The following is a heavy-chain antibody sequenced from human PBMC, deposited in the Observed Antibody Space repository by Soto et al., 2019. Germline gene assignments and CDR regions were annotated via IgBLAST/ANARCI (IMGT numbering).Heavy chain of an antibody. CDR1: VYTLTELS. CDR2: FDPEDGET. CDR3: ANGTYESSRYYWAYGMDV. V-gene: IGHV1-24*01. J-gene: IGHJ6*02. Sequence: GASVKVSCTVSVYTLTELSMHWVRQAPGKGLEWMGGFDPEDGETIYAQKFQGRVTMTEDTSTDTAYMELSSLRSEDTAVYYCANGTYESSRYYWAYGMDVWGQGTTVTVSS. D-gene: IGHD3-22*01.